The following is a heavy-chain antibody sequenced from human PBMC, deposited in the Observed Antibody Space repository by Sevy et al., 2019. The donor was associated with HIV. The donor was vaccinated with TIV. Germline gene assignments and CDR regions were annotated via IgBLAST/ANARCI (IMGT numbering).Heavy chain of an antibody. CDR1: GFTFSAYV. CDR3: ARDALSGTSAY. J-gene: IGHJ4*02. D-gene: IGHD1-7*01. CDR2: ISSSGRYI. V-gene: IGHV3-21*01. Sequence: GGPLRLSCAASGFTFSAYVMNWVRQGPGKGLEWVSSISSSGRYIYYADSVQGRFTISRDNAEDSLYLQMNNLRAEDTAVYYCARDALSGTSAYWGQGTLVTVSS.